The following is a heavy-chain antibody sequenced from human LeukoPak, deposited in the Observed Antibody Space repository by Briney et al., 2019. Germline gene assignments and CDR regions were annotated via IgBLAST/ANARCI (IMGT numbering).Heavy chain of an antibody. V-gene: IGHV1-46*01. CDR2: INPSGGST. CDR1: GYTFTSYY. Sequence: GASVKVSCKSSGYTFTSYYMYWVRQGPGQGLEWMGIINPSGGSTSYAQKFQGRVTMTRDTSTSTVYMELSSLRSEDTAVYYCARDSGMVRGTVDYWGQGTLVTVSS. D-gene: IGHD3-10*01. CDR3: ARDSGMVRGTVDY. J-gene: IGHJ4*02.